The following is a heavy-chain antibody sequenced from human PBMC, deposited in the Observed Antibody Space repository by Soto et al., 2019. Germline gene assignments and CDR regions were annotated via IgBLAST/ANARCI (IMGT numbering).Heavy chain of an antibody. CDR3: AKDSSGSRYYYYDMDV. J-gene: IGHJ6*02. CDR2: ISGSAYST. D-gene: IGHD3-22*01. V-gene: IGHV3-23*01. CDR1: GFTFSIYP. Sequence: EVHLLESGGGLVQPGGSLRLSCAASGFTFSIYPMIWVRQAPGKGLEWVSLISGSAYSTYYADSVKGRFTISSDNAKNPLYLQMNSLRAEDTAVSYCAKDSSGSRYYYYDMDVWGQGTTVTVYS.